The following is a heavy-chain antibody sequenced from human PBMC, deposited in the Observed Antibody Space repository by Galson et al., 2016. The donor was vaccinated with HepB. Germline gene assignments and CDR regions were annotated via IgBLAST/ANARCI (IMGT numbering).Heavy chain of an antibody. CDR1: GFTFDDYG. D-gene: IGHD3-22*01. CDR2: INWNGGDT. CDR3: VREGDYFDSSGNFLGWGLDV. V-gene: IGHV3-20*01. J-gene: IGHJ6*02. Sequence: SLRLSCAAFGFTFDDYGMNWVRQLPGKGLEWVSKINWNGGDTDYADSVKGRFTISRDNAKNSLYLQMNSLRAEDTALYHCVREGDYFDSSGNFLGWGLDVWGQGTTVTVSS.